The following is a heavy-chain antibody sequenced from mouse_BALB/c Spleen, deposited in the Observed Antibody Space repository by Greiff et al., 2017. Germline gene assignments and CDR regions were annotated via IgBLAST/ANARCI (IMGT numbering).Heavy chain of an antibody. J-gene: IGHJ4*01. CDR2: ISSGGGST. D-gene: IGHD1-1*01. V-gene: IGHV5-12-1*01. Sequence: EVMLVESGGGLVKPGGSLKLSCAASGFAFSSYDMSWVRQTPEKRLEWVAYISSGGGSTYYPGTVKGRFTISRDNAKNTLYLQMSSLKSEDTAMYYCARQSLYYYGSRDYAMDYWGQGTSVTVSS. CDR3: ARQSLYYYGSRDYAMDY. CDR1: GFAFSSYD.